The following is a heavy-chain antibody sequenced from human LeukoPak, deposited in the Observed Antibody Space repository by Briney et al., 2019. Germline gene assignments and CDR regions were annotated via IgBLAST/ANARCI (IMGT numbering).Heavy chain of an antibody. D-gene: IGHD5-12*01. CDR2: ISSSSSYI. V-gene: IGHV3-21*01. CDR3: ARAPGYSGFRDY. Sequence: GGSLRLSCAASGFTFSSYSMNWVRQAPGKGLEWVSSISSSSSYIYYADSVKGRFTISRDNAKNSLYLQMNSLRAEDTAVYYCARAPGYSGFRDYWGQGTLATVSS. CDR1: GFTFSSYS. J-gene: IGHJ4*02.